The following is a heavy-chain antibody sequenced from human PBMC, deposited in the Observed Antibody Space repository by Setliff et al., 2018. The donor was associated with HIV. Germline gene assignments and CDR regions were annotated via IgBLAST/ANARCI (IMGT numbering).Heavy chain of an antibody. CDR2: IKQDGSEK. CDR1: GFTFSSYW. Sequence: GGSLRLSCAASGFTFSSYWMSWVRQAPGKGLEWVASIKQDGSEKFYVDSVKGRFTISRDNAENSLYLQMNSLRAEDTAVYFCARGRGESRTNYFDYWGQGTLVTVSS. CDR3: ARGRGESRTNYFDY. V-gene: IGHV3-7*03. J-gene: IGHJ4*02.